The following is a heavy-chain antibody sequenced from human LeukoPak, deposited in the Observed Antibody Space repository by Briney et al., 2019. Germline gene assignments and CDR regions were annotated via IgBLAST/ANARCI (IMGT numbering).Heavy chain of an antibody. CDR1: GGSISSSNW. D-gene: IGHD3-22*01. J-gene: IGHJ4*02. V-gene: IGHV4-4*02. CDR2: IYHSGST. CDR3: ARANISYDDSSGYLGN. Sequence: PSETLSLTCAVSGGSISSSNWWSWVRQPPGKGLEWIGEIYHSGSTNYNPSLKSRVTISVDKSKNQFSLKLSSVTAADTAVYYCARANISYDDSSGYLGNWGQGTLVTVSS.